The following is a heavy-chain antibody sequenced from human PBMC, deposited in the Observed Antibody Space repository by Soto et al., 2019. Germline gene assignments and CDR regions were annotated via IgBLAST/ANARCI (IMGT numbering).Heavy chain of an antibody. CDR3: ARANYYGSTGDFDY. D-gene: IGHD3-10*01. V-gene: IGHV3-48*01. CDR1: GFTFSSHS. J-gene: IGHJ4*02. Sequence: PGGSLRLSCAASGFTFSSHSMNWVRQAPGEGLEWVSYISSSSTIYYADSVKGRFTISRDNAKNSLYLQMNSLRAEDTAVYYCARANYYGSTGDFDYWGQGTLVTVSS. CDR2: ISSSSTI.